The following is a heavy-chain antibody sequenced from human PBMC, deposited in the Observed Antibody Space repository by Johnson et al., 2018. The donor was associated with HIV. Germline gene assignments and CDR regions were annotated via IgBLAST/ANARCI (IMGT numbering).Heavy chain of an antibody. D-gene: IGHD3-22*01. CDR3: ARDPVSHYYDSSGSLDDAFDI. CDR2: ISYDGSNK. CDR1: GFTFSSYA. V-gene: IGHV3-30-3*01. Sequence: VQLVESGGGVVQPGRSLSLSCAASGFTFSSYAMHWVRQAPGKGLAWVAVISYDGSNKYYADSVKGRFTISRDNSKNTLYLQMNSLRAEDTAVYYCARDPVSHYYDSSGSLDDAFDIWGQGTVVTVSS. J-gene: IGHJ3*02.